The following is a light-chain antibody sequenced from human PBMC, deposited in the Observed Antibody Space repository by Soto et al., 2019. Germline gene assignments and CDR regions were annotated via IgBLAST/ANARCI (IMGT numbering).Light chain of an antibody. CDR1: QSVNSSY. CDR3: QQYGNSPQT. J-gene: IGKJ1*01. Sequence: EIVLTQSPGTLSLSPGERVTLSCRASQSVNSSYLAWYQHKPGQAPRLLIYGASTRATGIPDRFSGSGSGTDFTLTIARLEPGDFAVYYCQQYGNSPQTCGQGTQVDIK. V-gene: IGKV3-20*01. CDR2: GAS.